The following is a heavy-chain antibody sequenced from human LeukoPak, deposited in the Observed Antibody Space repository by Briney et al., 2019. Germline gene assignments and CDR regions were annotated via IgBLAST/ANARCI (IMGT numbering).Heavy chain of an antibody. CDR1: GFTFSSYA. Sequence: GGSLRLSCAASGFTFSSYAINWVRQASGKGLEWVSGISDGGGNTKYADSVKGRFTISRDNSKNTLYLQMNNLRAEDTAVYYCAKTTRPLGALDYWGQGTLVTVSS. CDR3: AKTTRPLGALDY. CDR2: ISDGGGNT. V-gene: IGHV3-23*01. J-gene: IGHJ4*02. D-gene: IGHD1-26*01.